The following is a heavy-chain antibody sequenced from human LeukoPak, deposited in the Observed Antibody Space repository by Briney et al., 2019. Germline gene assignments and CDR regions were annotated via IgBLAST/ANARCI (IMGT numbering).Heavy chain of an antibody. V-gene: IGHV1-2*02. CDR2: LNPNSGGT. CDR1: GYTFTGYY. J-gene: IGHJ4*02. D-gene: IGHD3-9*01. CDR3: ARWSANYDILTGYSTSV. Sequence: GASVKVSCKASGYTFTGYYMHWVRQAPGQGLEWMGWLNPNSGGTNYAQKFQGRVTMTRDTSISTAYMELSRLRSDDTAVYYCARWSANYDILTGYSTSVWGQGTLVTVSS.